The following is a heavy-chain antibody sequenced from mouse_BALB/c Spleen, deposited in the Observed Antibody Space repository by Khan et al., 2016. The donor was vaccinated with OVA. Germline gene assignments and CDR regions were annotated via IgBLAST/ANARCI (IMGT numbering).Heavy chain of an antibody. CDR2: NYPFNDAT. J-gene: IGHJ3*01. Sequence: EVQLQQSGPEVVKPGASVKMSCKASGYTFTSYVMHWVKQKPGQGLEWIGYNYPFNDATKFNEKFNGKATLTSDKSSSTAYMEFSSLTSEDSAVYYCAPFGSYYVSFVYWGQGTLVTVSA. CDR1: GYTFTSYV. D-gene: IGHD1-1*01. V-gene: IGHV1S136*01. CDR3: APFGSYYVSFVY.